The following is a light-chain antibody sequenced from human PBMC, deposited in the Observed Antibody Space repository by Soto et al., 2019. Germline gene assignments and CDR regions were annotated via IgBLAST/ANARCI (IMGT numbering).Light chain of an antibody. Sequence: IVLTQSPGTLSLSPGERATLSCRASQRVISNYLAWYQQKPGQPPRLLIYGASNRATGIPDRFSGSGSGTDFSLTISRLEPEDFAVYYCQPYGNSPLTFGQGTKVDIK. V-gene: IGKV3-20*01. CDR1: QRVISNY. CDR2: GAS. J-gene: IGKJ1*01. CDR3: QPYGNSPLT.